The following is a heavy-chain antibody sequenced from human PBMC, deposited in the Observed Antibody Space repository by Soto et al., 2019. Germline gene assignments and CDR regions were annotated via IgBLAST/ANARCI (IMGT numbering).Heavy chain of an antibody. CDR3: ARHKRAGNFDY. J-gene: IGHJ4*02. D-gene: IGHD1-1*01. Sequence: GASVKVSCKAPGYTFADFAISWVRQAPGQGLEWMGWISDYNGDTYYAQKFQGRVTMTTETSTTTVYMELRSLRSDDTAIFYCARHKRAGNFDYGGKGTPVTVSS. V-gene: IGHV1-18*01. CDR1: GYTFADFA. CDR2: ISDYNGDT.